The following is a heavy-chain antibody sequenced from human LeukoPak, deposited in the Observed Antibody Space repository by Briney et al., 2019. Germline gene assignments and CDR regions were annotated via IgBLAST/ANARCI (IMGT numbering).Heavy chain of an antibody. D-gene: IGHD1-14*01. CDR2: IYTSGST. CDR3: ARSHEPKAQDAFDI. CDR1: GGSISSYY. J-gene: IGHJ3*02. Sequence: SETLSLTCTVSGGSISSYYWSWIRQPAGKGLEWIGRIYTSGSTNYNPSLKSRVTMSVDTSKNQFSLKLSSVTAADTAVYYCARSHEPKAQDAFDIWGQGTMVTVSS. V-gene: IGHV4-4*07.